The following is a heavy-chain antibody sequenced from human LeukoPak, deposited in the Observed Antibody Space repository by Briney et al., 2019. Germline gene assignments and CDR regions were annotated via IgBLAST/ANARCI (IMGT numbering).Heavy chain of an antibody. Sequence: GGSLRLSCAASGFTFSSYEMNWVRQAPGKGLEWVSYISSSGSTICYADSVKGRFTISRDNAKNSLYLQMNSLRAEDTAVYYCARSMGLLWFGELFRGGAFDIWGQGTMVTVSS. CDR2: ISSSGSTI. CDR3: ARSMGLLWFGELFRGGAFDI. D-gene: IGHD3-10*01. J-gene: IGHJ3*02. V-gene: IGHV3-48*03. CDR1: GFTFSSYE.